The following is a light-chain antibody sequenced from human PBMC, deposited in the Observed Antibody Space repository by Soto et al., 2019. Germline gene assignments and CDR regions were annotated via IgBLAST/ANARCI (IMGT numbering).Light chain of an antibody. V-gene: IGLV2-14*01. J-gene: IGLJ2*01. CDR3: NSYTTSSTHLV. CDR2: EVT. CDR1: SSDVGAYDY. Sequence: QSALTQPASVSGSPGQSITISCTGASSDVGAYDYVSWYQQHPGKAPKLLIFEVTNRPSGVSNRFSGSKSGNTASLTTSGLQAEDESDYYCNSYTTSSTHLVFGGGTKVTVL.